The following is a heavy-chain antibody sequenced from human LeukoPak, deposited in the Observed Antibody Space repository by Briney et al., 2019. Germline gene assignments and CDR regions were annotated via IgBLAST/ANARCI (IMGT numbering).Heavy chain of an antibody. J-gene: IGHJ4*02. V-gene: IGHV4-4*07. CDR3: AREHSSSSSRDFDY. CDR2: IYTSEST. Sequence: SETLSLTCTISGGSISSYYWSWIRQPAGKGLEWIGRIYTSESTNYNPSLKSRVTMSVDTSKNQFSLKVTSVTAADTAVYFCAREHSSSSSRDFDYWGQGTLVTVSS. CDR1: GGSISSYY. D-gene: IGHD6-6*01.